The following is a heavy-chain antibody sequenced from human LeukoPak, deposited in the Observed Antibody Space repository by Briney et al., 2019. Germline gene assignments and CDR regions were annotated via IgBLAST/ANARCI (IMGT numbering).Heavy chain of an antibody. V-gene: IGHV1-18*01. Sequence: ASVKVSCKASGYIFTGYGFIWVRQAPGQGLEWMGWISTYNGNTNYAQELQGRVTMTTDTSTSTAYMELRSLRSDDTAVYYCARGGLWFRSPDGDVFDIWGQGTLVTVSS. J-gene: IGHJ3*02. CDR1: GYIFTGYG. CDR2: ISTYNGNT. D-gene: IGHD3-10*01. CDR3: ARGGLWFRSPDGDVFDI.